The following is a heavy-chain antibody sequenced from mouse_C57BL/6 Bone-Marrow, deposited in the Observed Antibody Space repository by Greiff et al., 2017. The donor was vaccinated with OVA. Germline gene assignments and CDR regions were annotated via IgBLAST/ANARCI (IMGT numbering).Heavy chain of an antibody. CDR2: IWSGGST. J-gene: IGHJ3*01. Sequence: VQLQQSGPGLVQPSQSLSITCTVSGFSLTSYGVHWVRQSPGKGLEWLGVIWSGGSTDYNAAFISRLSISKDNSKSQVFFKMNSLQADDTAIYYCAILPPWCAYWGQGTLVTVSA. CDR1: GFSLTSYG. CDR3: AILPPWCAY. V-gene: IGHV2-2*01. D-gene: IGHD5-5*01.